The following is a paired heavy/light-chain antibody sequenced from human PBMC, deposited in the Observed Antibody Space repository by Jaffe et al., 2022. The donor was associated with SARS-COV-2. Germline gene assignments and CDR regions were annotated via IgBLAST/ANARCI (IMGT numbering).Heavy chain of an antibody. CDR1: GFIFRSYA. CDR3: ARGFYGSQNYYNAPAASDSFDI. V-gene: IGHV3-30-3*01. CDR2: VSNDGDDK. Sequence: QVQLVESGGGVVQPGRSLRLSCAASGFIFRSYAVHWVRQAPGKGLEWVAVVSNDGDDKYYADSMKGRFTISRDNSKNMLYLQMNSLRADDTAVYYCARGFYGSQNYYNAPAASDSFDIWGQGTVVSVSS. D-gene: IGHD3-10*01. J-gene: IGHJ3*02.
Light chain of an antibody. V-gene: IGKV3-11*01. J-gene: IGKJ4*01. CDR2: DAS. CDR3: QQRSTWPLT. CDR1: QSVSRY. Sequence: EIVLTQSPATLSLSPGERATLSCRASQSVSRYLGWYQQKPGQAPRLLIYDASNRATGIPARFSGSGSGTDFTLTVSSLEPEDFAVYYCQQRSTWPLTFGGGTKVEIK.